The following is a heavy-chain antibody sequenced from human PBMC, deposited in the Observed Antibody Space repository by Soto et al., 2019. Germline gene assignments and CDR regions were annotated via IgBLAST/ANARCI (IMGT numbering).Heavy chain of an antibody. D-gene: IGHD4-17*01. Sequence: GGSLRLSCAASGFTFSNYAMHWVRQAPGEGLEWVAVISYDGSYEYYADSVKGRFTSSRDNSKNTLYLQMNSLRAEDTAVYYCAREITVTRLRSRWFDPWGQGTLVTVSS. CDR3: AREITVTRLRSRWFDP. CDR2: ISYDGSYE. CDR1: GFTFSNYA. V-gene: IGHV3-30-3*01. J-gene: IGHJ5*02.